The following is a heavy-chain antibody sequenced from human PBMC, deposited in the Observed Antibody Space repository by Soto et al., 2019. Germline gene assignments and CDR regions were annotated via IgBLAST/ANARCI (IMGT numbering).Heavy chain of an antibody. CDR3: GRWGGCIGGADPVYI. J-gene: IGHJ3*02. CDR1: GFSFSDYH. V-gene: IGHV3-72*01. CDR2: IRHKVNSYTT. Sequence: EVQLVESGGGLVQPGGSLRLSCAASGFSFSDYHMDWVREAPGKGLEWVGRIRHKVNSYTTEYAASVKGRFSVSRDDSTNSVYLHIKNLKSADAAVYYCGRWGGCIGGADPVYIWGQGTMVTVSS. D-gene: IGHD2-15*01.